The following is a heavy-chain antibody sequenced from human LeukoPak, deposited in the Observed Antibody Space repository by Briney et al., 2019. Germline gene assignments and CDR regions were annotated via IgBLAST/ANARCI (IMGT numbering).Heavy chain of an antibody. J-gene: IGHJ4*02. CDR2: INHSGST. CDR3: ARGGDILTVLDY. CDR1: GGSFSGYY. D-gene: IGHD3-9*01. V-gene: IGHV4-34*01. Sequence: SETLSLTCAVYGGSFSGYYWSWIRQPPGKGLEWIGEINHSGSTNYNPSPKSRVTISVDTSKNQFSLKLSSVTAADTAVYYCARGGDILTVLDYWGQGTLVTVSS.